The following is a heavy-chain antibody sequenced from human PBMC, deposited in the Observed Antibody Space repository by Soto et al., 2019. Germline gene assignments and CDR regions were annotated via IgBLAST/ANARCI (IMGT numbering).Heavy chain of an antibody. CDR1: GYTFTSYA. J-gene: IGHJ4*02. D-gene: IGHD2-21*02. V-gene: IGHV1-3*01. Sequence: ASVKVSCKASGYTFTSYAMHWVRQAPGQRLEWMGWINAGNGNTKYSQKFQGRVTITRDTSASTAYMELSSLRSGDTAVYYCARSIVVVTAIDYWGQGTLVTVSS. CDR2: INAGNGNT. CDR3: ARSIVVVTAIDY.